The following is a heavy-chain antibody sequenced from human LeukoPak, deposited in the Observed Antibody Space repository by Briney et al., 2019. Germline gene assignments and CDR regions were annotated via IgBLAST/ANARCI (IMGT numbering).Heavy chain of an antibody. CDR3: AREVDYHDILTGISPYFYYYGMDG. CDR1: GFTFRRYW. J-gene: IGHJ6*02. CDR2: INEDGRET. D-gene: IGHD3-9*01. V-gene: IGHV3-7*05. Sequence: GGSLRLSCVVSGFTFRRYWMSWVRQAPGKGLEWVANINEDGRETHYVDSSKGRFTISRGNAKNSRYLEMNSLRAEDTAVSYCAREVDYHDILTGISPYFYYYGMDGWGQGTPVTVSS.